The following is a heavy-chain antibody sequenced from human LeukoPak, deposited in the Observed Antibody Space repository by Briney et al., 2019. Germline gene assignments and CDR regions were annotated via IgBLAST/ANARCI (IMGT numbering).Heavy chain of an antibody. CDR3: ARDVFSGYHGS. CDR2: VYYSGST. CDR1: GSSISSYY. V-gene: IGHV4-59*01. D-gene: IGHD3-22*01. J-gene: IGHJ5*02. Sequence: SETLSLTCTVSGSSISSYYWSWIRQPPGRGLEWLGYVYYSGSTNYNPSLKSRVTISVDTSKSQFSLNLSSVTAADTAVYYCARDVFSGYHGSWGQGTLVTVSS.